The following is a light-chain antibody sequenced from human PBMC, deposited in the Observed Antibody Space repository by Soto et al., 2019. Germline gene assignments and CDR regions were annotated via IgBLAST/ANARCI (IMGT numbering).Light chain of an antibody. J-gene: IGLJ1*01. Sequence: SALAQPPSASGTPGQRGTITCPGSSSNIGTYSVRWYQQFPGTAPRLLIYSDNRRPSGVPDRFSVSNSGAGASLAISGLQFEDGADFYGAAGDDSRNGCVCGTGTKVTVL. V-gene: IGLV1-44*01. CDR1: SSNIGTYS. CDR2: SDN. CDR3: AAGDDSRNGCV.